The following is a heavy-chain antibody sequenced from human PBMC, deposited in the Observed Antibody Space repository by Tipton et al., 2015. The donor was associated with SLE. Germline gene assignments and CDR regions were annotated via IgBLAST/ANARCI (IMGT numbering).Heavy chain of an antibody. Sequence: RSLRLSCAASGFTFSSYAMHWVRQAPGKGLEWVAIISYDGSNKYYADSVKGRFTISRDNSKNTLYLQMNSLRAEDTAVYYCASVRVDYALDYWGQGTLVTVSS. J-gene: IGHJ4*02. CDR1: GFTFSSYA. CDR3: ASVRVDYALDY. D-gene: IGHD4/OR15-4a*01. V-gene: IGHV3-30*04. CDR2: ISYDGSNK.